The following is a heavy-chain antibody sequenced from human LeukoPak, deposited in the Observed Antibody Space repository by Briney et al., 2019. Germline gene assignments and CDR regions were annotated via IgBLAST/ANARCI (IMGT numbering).Heavy chain of an antibody. D-gene: IGHD1-26*01. Sequence: PGGSLRLSCAASGFTFSSYGMTWVRQAPGKGLEWVSYISSSSSTIYYADSVKGRFTISRDNAKNSLYLQMNSLRAEDTAVYYCARDRVGATTSYFDYWGQGTLVTVSS. CDR3: ARDRVGATTSYFDY. CDR1: GFTFSSYG. J-gene: IGHJ4*02. V-gene: IGHV3-48*01. CDR2: ISSSSSTI.